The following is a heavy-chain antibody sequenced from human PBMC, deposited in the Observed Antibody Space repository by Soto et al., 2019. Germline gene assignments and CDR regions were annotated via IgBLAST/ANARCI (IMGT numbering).Heavy chain of an antibody. J-gene: IGHJ3*02. Sequence: SETLSLTCTVSGGSISSYYWSWIRQPPGKGLEWIGYIYYSGSTNYNPSLKSRVTISVDTSKNQFSLKLSSVTAADTAVYYCASLPYCSGGSCYFSPTHDAFDIWGQGTMVTVSS. V-gene: IGHV4-59*08. D-gene: IGHD2-15*01. CDR3: ASLPYCSGGSCYFSPTHDAFDI. CDR1: GGSISSYY. CDR2: IYYSGST.